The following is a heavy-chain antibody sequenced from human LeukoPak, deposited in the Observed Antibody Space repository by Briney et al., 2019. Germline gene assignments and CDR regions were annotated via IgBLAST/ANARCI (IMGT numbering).Heavy chain of an antibody. Sequence: ASVKVSCKVSGYTLTELSMHWVRQAPGKGLEWMGGFDPEDGETIYAQKFQGRVTMTEDTSTDSAYMELSSLRSEDTAVYYCATGPMVRGPFDYWGQGTLVTVSS. CDR2: FDPEDGET. CDR1: GYTLTELS. CDR3: ATGPMVRGPFDY. D-gene: IGHD3-10*01. V-gene: IGHV1-24*01. J-gene: IGHJ4*02.